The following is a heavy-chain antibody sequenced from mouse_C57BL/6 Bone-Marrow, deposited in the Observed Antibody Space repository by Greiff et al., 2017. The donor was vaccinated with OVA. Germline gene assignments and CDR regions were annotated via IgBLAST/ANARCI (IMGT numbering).Heavy chain of an antibody. CDR3: TTRWDYFDY. CDR2: IDPENGDT. J-gene: IGHJ2*01. CDR1: GFNIKDDY. D-gene: IGHD1-1*02. Sequence: VQLQQSGAELVRPGASVKLSCTASGFNIKDDYMHWVKQRPEQGLEWIGWIDPENGDTEYASKFQGKATITADTSSNTAYLQLSSLTSEDTAVYYCTTRWDYFDYWGQGTTLTVSS. V-gene: IGHV14-4*01.